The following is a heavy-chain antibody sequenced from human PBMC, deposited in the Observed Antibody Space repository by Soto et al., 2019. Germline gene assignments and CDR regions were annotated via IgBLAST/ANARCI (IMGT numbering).Heavy chain of an antibody. Sequence: QVQLVESGGGVVQPGRSLRLSCAASGFTFSSYAMHWVRQAPGKGLEWVAVISYDGSNKYYADSVKGRFTISRDNFMKQLYLRMNSLRADDTAVYCCASDPVAYCVGGGGTLDYWGPGTLVTVSS. J-gene: IGHJ4*02. CDR3: ASDPVAYCVGGGGTLDY. D-gene: IGHD2-21*01. CDR2: ISYDGSNK. CDR1: GFTFSSYA. V-gene: IGHV3-30-3*01.